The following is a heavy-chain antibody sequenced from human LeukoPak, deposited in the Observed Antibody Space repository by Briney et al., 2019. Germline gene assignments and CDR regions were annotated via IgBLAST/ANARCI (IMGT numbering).Heavy chain of an antibody. CDR1: GYTFTGYY. D-gene: IGHD4-11*01. CDR2: INPNSSGT. V-gene: IGHV1-2*02. Sequence: GASVKVSCKASGYTFTGYYMHWVRQAPGQALEWMGWINPNSSGTNYAQKFQGSVTMTRDTSISTAYMELSRLRSDDTAVYYCARDPTVTTQFDYWGQGTLVTVSS. CDR3: ARDPTVTTQFDY. J-gene: IGHJ4*02.